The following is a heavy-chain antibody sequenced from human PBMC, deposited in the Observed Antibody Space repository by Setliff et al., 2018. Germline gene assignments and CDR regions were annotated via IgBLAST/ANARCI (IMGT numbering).Heavy chain of an antibody. Sequence: PGGSLRLSCAASGFTFSSYWMHWVRQAPGKGLVWVSRTNNDGSTINHADSVKGRFTISRDNAKNSLSLQMNSLRAEDTAVYYCARDRGTGSAWYVLSGFDIWAKGQRSP. CDR1: GFTFSSYW. CDR3: ARDRGTGSAWYVLSGFDI. D-gene: IGHD6-13*01. J-gene: IGHJ3*02. CDR2: TNNDGSTI. V-gene: IGHV3-74*01.